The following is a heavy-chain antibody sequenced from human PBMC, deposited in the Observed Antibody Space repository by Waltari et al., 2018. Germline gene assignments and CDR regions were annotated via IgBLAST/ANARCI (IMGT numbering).Heavy chain of an antibody. D-gene: IGHD1-26*01. CDR2: IYYSGST. Sequence: QVQLQESGPGLVKPSETLSLTCPVSGASISSYYWSWIRQPPGKGLEWIGYIYYSGSTNYNPSLKSRVTISVDTSKNQFSLKLSSVTAADTAVYYCATLSPPVGASAFEIWGHGTMVTVSS. V-gene: IGHV4-59*01. CDR1: GASISSYY. CDR3: ATLSPPVGASAFEI. J-gene: IGHJ3*02.